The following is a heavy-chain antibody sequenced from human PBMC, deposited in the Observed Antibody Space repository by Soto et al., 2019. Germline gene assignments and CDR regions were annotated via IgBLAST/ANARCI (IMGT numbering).Heavy chain of an antibody. CDR1: GGSVSSGSYY. CDR2: IYYSGST. J-gene: IGHJ4*02. CDR3: ARDPSSYDSKGFDY. V-gene: IGHV4-61*01. D-gene: IGHD3-22*01. Sequence: QVQLQESGPGLVKPSETLSLTCTVSGGSVSSGSYYWSWIRQPPGKGLEWIGYIYYSGSTNYNPSLRSRVTISVDTSKNQFSLKLSSVTAADTAVYYCARDPSSYDSKGFDYWGQGTLVTVSS.